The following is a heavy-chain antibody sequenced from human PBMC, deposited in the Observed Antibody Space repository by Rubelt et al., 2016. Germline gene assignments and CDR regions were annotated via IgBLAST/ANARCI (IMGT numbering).Heavy chain of an antibody. CDR2: IDPSDSYT. J-gene: IGHJ4*02. CDR3: ARRNSGTYSPFDY. V-gene: IGHV5-10-1*01. D-gene: IGHD1-26*01. Sequence: EVQLVQSGAEVKKPGESLRISCKGSGYTFTNHWISWVRQMPGKGLEWMGRIDPSDSYTNYKPSWRGHVTIAVDKSISTAYLQWSSLQASDTAMYYCARRNSGTYSPFDYWGQGTMVTVSP. CDR1: GYTFTNHW.